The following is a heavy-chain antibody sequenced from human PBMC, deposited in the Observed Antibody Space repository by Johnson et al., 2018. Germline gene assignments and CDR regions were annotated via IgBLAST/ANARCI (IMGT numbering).Heavy chain of an antibody. CDR2: INRDGSTT. V-gene: IGHV3-74*01. CDR1: GFTFSSYW. D-gene: IGHD2-2*01. Sequence: VQLRECGGGLVQPGGTLRLSCAASGFTFSSYWMHWVRQAPGKGLVWVSRINRDGSTTSYADSVKGRFTTYSYHDKNSLYLEMNSLRPEDTASYYCVKDKEPLLVEVTGLGAPFDIWGQGTLVTVSS. CDR3: VKDKEPLLVEVTGLGAPFDI. J-gene: IGHJ3*02.